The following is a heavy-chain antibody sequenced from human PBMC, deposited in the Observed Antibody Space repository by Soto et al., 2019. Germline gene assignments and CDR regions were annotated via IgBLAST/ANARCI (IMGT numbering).Heavy chain of an antibody. CDR2: INDIGDNT. V-gene: IGHV3-23*01. CDR1: GFTLSSFA. J-gene: IGHJ5*02. Sequence: GGSLRLSCSASGFTLSSFAMSWVRQAPGKGLEWVSTINDIGDNTYYADSVKGRFTISRDNSKKTLYLQMDSLRAEDTAIYYCAKDPQSSGWSYNWFDPWGQGTLVTVSS. CDR3: AKDPQSSGWSYNWFDP. D-gene: IGHD6-19*01.